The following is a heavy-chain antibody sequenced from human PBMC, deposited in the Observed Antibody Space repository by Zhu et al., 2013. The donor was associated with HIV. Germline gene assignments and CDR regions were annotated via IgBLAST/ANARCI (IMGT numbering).Heavy chain of an antibody. J-gene: IGHJ4*02. Sequence: QVQLVQSGAEVKKPGASVKVSCKASGYTFTGYYMHWVRQAPGQGLEWMGWINPNSGGTNYAQKFQGWVTMTRDTSISTAYMELSRLRSDDPAVYYCARETSSGWQTFDYWGQGTLVTVSS. V-gene: IGHV1-2*04. CDR2: INPNSGGT. D-gene: IGHD6-19*01. CDR3: ARETSSGWQTFDY. CDR1: GYTFTGYY.